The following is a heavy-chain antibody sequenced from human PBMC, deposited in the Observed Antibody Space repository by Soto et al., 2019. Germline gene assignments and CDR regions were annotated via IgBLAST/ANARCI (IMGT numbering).Heavy chain of an antibody. CDR3: ARGSIAAAGGIDY. CDR2: IYHSGST. V-gene: IGHV4-38-2*02. CDR1: GYSISSGYY. Sequence: SETLSLTCTVSGYSISSGYYWGWIRQPPGKGLEWIGSIYHSGSTYYNPSLKSRVTISVDTSKNQFSLKLSSVTAADTAVYYCARGSIAAAGGIDYWGQGTLVTVSS. J-gene: IGHJ4*02. D-gene: IGHD6-13*01.